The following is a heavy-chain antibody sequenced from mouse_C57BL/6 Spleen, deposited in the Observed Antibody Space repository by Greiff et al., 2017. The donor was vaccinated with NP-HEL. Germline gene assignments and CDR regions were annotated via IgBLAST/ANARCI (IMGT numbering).Heavy chain of an antibody. J-gene: IGHJ1*03. D-gene: IGHD2-2*01. CDR1: GYAFSSSW. V-gene: IGHV1-82*01. Sequence: VQLQQSGPELVKPGASVKISCKASGYAFSSSWMNWVKQRPGKGLEWIGRIYPGDGDTNYNGKFKGKATLTADKSSSTAYMQLSSLTSEDSAVYFCARSTMVTTDGYWYFDVWGTGTTVTVSS. CDR3: ARSTMVTTDGYWYFDV. CDR2: IYPGDGDT.